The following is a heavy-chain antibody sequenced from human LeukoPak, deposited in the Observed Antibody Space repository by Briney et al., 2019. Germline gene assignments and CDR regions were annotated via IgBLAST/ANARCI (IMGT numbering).Heavy chain of an antibody. CDR2: MYYTGST. V-gene: IGHV4-59*08. J-gene: IGHJ4*02. CDR1: VGTIKNSY. D-gene: IGHD3-10*01. Sequence: PSETLSLTSTVSVGTIKNSYWICLRQPPGKGLEWIGYMYYTGSTHQNPSLKSRVTISVDTPKNQFSLRLSSVTAADTAVYYCARNVRDFGEFYYQFTLWGRGTLVTVSS. CDR3: ARNVRDFGEFYYQFTL.